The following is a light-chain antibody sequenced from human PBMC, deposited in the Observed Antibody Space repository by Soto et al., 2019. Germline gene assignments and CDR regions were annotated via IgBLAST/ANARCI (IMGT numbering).Light chain of an antibody. V-gene: IGLV1-40*01. Sequence: QSVLTQPPSVSGAPGQRVTISCTGSSSNIGAGYDVHWYQQLPGTAPKLLIYGNSNRPSGVPDRFSCSKSGTSASLAIAGLQAEDEAEYYCQSYDSSLSGLYVFGSGTKFTVL. CDR2: GNS. CDR1: SSNIGAGYD. CDR3: QSYDSSLSGLYV. J-gene: IGLJ1*01.